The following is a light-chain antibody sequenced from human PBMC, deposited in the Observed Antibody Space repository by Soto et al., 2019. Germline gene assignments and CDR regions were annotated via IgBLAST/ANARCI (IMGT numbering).Light chain of an antibody. V-gene: IGKV3-15*01. Sequence: TQSAAAVSVSPGERATLSCRARQGVXSNFAWYKQKPGQAGRLLTXDETSRATGIPARFSGSGSGRDFTLTISRLEPEEFAVYYCQQYNKWPPLPFGGGTKVDIK. CDR1: QGVXSN. CDR2: DET. J-gene: IGKJ4*01. CDR3: QQYNKWPPLP.